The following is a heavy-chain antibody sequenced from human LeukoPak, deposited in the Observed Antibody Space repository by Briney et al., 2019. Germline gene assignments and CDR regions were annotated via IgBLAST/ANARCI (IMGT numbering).Heavy chain of an antibody. CDR2: TYYRSKWYN. V-gene: IGHV6-1*01. CDR1: GDSVSSNSSA. J-gene: IGHJ3*01. Sequence: SQTLSLTCALSGDSVSSNSSACNWIRQSPSRGLEWLGRTYYRSKWYNDYAVSVKSRITINPDTSKNQFSLQLTSVTPEDTAVYYCARGGQGDGYSADEAFDFWGQGTMVTVSS. CDR3: ARGGQGDGYSADEAFDF. D-gene: IGHD5-24*01.